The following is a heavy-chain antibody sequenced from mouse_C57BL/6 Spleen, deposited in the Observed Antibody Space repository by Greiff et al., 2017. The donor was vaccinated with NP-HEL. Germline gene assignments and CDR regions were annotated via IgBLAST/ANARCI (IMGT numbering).Heavy chain of an antibody. CDR2: IYPGDGDT. J-gene: IGHJ2*01. D-gene: IGHD1-1*01. CDR3: ASGITTVVFDY. Sequence: VQLQESGPELVKPGASVKISCKASGYAFSSSWMNWVKQRPGKGLEWIGRIYPGDGDTNYNGKFKGKATLTADKSSSTAYMQLSSLTSEDSAVYFCASGITTVVFDYGGQGTTLTVSS. CDR1: GYAFSSSW. V-gene: IGHV1-82*01.